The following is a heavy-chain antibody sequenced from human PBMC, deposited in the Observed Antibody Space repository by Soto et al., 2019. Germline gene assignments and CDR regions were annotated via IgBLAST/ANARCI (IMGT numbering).Heavy chain of an antibody. V-gene: IGHV4-31*03. D-gene: IGHD6-13*01. Sequence: PSETLSLTCTVSGGSISSGGYYWSWIRQHPGKGLEWIGYIYYSGSTYYNPSLKSRVTISVDTSKNQFSLKLSSVTAADTAVYYCARYKAAAGGNYFDYWGQGTLVTVSS. J-gene: IGHJ4*02. CDR3: ARYKAAAGGNYFDY. CDR1: GGSISSGGYY. CDR2: IYYSGST.